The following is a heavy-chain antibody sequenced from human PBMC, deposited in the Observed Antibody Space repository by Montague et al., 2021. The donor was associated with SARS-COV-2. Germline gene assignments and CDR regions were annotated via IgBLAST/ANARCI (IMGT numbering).Heavy chain of an antibody. CDR2: ITNSGSV. Sequence: SETLSLTCTVYGGSFSRYSYYWVRQAAGKGLGWIGEITNSGSVNXHPSLNNRVTISVDPSKSQVSLRLTSVTVADTAIYFCARQKLRPHKPIKKEFYYYGLDIWGQGTTVTVS. CDR1: GGSFSRYS. J-gene: IGHJ6*02. CDR3: ARQKLRPHKPIKKEFYYYGLDI. V-gene: IGHV4-34*01.